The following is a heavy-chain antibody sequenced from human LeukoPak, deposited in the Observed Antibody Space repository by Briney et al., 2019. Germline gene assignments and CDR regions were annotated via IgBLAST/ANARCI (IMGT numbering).Heavy chain of an antibody. Sequence: GGSLRLSCSASGFTLSSYGMHWVRQAPGKGLEWVAVVWYDGINKYYADSVKGRFTISRDNSKNTLHLQMNSLRAEDTAVYYCARSTSSEYDIYHFDYWGQGTLVTVSS. CDR2: VWYDGINK. CDR3: ARSTSSEYDIYHFDY. V-gene: IGHV3-33*01. D-gene: IGHD3-9*01. CDR1: GFTLSSYG. J-gene: IGHJ4*02.